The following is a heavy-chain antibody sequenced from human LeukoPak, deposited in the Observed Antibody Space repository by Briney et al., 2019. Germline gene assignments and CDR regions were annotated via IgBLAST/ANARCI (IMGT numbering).Heavy chain of an antibody. J-gene: IGHJ4*02. CDR2: ISGST. CDR1: GFTFSSYA. D-gene: IGHD6-6*01. CDR3: AKKINNSSSRAFDY. Sequence: GGSLRLSCAASGFTFSSYAMSWVRQAPGKGLEWVSAISGSTYYADSVKGRFTISRDNSKNTLYLQMNSLRAEDTAVYYCAKKINNSSSRAFDYWGQGTLVTVSS. V-gene: IGHV3-23*01.